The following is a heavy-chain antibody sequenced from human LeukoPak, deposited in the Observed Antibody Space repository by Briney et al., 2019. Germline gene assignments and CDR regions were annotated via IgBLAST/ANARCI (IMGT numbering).Heavy chain of an antibody. CDR3: ARVDRYFFYLDV. CDR1: GGTSSTYT. J-gene: IGHJ6*03. V-gene: IGHV1-69*05. CDR2: IIPVFRTP. Sequence: SVKVSCKASGGTSSTYTITWVRQAPGQGLEWKGGIIPVFRTPNYAQKFQGRVTITTDESTSTAYMELSSLKSDDTAIYYCARVDRYFFYLDVWGQGTTVTVSS.